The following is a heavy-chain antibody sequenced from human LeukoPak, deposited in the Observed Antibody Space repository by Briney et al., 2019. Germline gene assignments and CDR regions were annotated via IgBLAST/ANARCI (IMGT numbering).Heavy chain of an antibody. J-gene: IGHJ4*02. CDR2: ISSNGGST. D-gene: IGHD1-26*01. V-gene: IGHV3-64*01. CDR1: GFTFSSYA. Sequence: GGSLRLSCAASGFTFSSYAMYWVRQAPGKGLEYVSSISSNGGSTYYANSVKARFTISRDNSKNTLSLQMGSLRPADMAVYYCARVRGSYFFDFWGQGTLVTVSS. CDR3: ARVRGSYFFDF.